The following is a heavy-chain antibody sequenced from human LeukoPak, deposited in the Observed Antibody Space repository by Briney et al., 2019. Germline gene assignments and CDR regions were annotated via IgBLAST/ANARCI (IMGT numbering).Heavy chain of an antibody. CDR3: ARGTAVAGTSFDY. J-gene: IGHJ4*02. D-gene: IGHD6-19*01. V-gene: IGHV1-18*01. CDR2: ISAYNGNT. Sequence: ASVKVSCNASGYTFTSYGISWMRQAPGQGLEWMGWISAYNGNTNYAQKLQGIATMTTATTTSTAYMELRSLRSDAAAVYYCARGTAVAGTSFDYWGQGTLVTVSS. CDR1: GYTFTSYG.